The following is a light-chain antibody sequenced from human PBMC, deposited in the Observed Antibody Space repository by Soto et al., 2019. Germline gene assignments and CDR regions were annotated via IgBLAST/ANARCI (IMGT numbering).Light chain of an antibody. J-gene: IGKJ3*01. CDR3: QQLNSYPPFT. CDR1: QGISSY. V-gene: IGKV1-9*01. Sequence: IQLTQSPSSLSASVGGRVTITCRASQGISSYLAWYQQKPGKAPKLLIYAASTLQSGVPSRFSGSGSGTDFTLTISSLQPEDFATYYCQQLNSYPPFTFGPGTKVDIK. CDR2: AAS.